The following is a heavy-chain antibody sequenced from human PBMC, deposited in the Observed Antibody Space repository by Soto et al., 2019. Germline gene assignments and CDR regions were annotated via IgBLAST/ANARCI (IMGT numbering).Heavy chain of an antibody. CDR3: ARHRGYGSSWVNGAPYSYYYDLDV. V-gene: IGHV5-51*01. CDR1: EYSFTKYW. D-gene: IGHD6-13*01. CDR2: IYPGDSDT. J-gene: IGHJ6*02. Sequence: GESLKISCKGSEYSFTKYWIGWVRQMPGKGLEWMGVIYPGDSDTRYSPSFQGQVTISADRSISTAYLQWSTLKASDTAMYYCARHRGYGSSWVNGAPYSYYYDLDVWGHGTTVTVSS.